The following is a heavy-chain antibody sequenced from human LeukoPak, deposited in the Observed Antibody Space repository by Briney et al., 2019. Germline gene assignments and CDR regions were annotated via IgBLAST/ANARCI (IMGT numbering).Heavy chain of an antibody. CDR3: ARARVGASKWFDP. CDR2: IYYSGST. V-gene: IGHV4-31*03. CDR1: GGSISSGGYY. Sequence: PSETLSLTCTVSGGSISSGGYYWSWIRLHPGKGLEWIGYIYYSGSTYYNPSLKSRDTISVDTSKNQLSLKLSSVTAADTAVYYCARARVGASKWFDPWGQGTLVTVSS. D-gene: IGHD1-26*01. J-gene: IGHJ5*02.